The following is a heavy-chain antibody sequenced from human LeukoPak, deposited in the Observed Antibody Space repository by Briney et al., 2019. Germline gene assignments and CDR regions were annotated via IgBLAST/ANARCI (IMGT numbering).Heavy chain of an antibody. CDR2: MNPNSGNT. Sequence: ASVKVSCKASGYTFTSYDINWVRQATGQGLEWMGWMNPNSGNTGYAQKFQGRVTMTRNTSISTAYMELSSLRSEDTAVYYCARGTGYYDYVWGSYPRPIDYWGQGTLATVSS. CDR1: GYTFTSYD. CDR3: ARGTGYYDYVWGSYPRPIDY. D-gene: IGHD3-16*02. J-gene: IGHJ4*02. V-gene: IGHV1-8*01.